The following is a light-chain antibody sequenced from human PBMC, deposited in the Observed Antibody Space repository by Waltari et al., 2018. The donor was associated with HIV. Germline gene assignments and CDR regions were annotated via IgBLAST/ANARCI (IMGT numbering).Light chain of an antibody. CDR3: AAWDDTLSVL. CDR1: SSNFVGKS. Sequence: QSALTQPPSASGDRGQMVTSSCSGSSSNFVGKSVYWHHTPRGSASNLLTYRNNQRPSGVPDRCSGSKSGTSASLAISGRRSEDEADYYCAAWDDTLSVLFGGGTKLTVL. CDR2: RNN. V-gene: IGLV1-47*01. J-gene: IGLJ2*01.